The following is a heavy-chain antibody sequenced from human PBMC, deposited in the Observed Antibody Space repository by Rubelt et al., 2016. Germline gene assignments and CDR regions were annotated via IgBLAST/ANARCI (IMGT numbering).Heavy chain of an antibody. CDR3: ARVCGGDCYQAQGAFDI. CDR1: SGSISNYY. J-gene: IGHJ3*02. V-gene: IGHV4-59*01. Sequence: QVQLQESGPGLVKPSETLSLICTVSSGSISNYYWSWIRQPPGKGLEWIGYIYYSGRTNYNPSLAGRVTMSVDTSKYQFALKLSSVTAADTALYYCARVCGGDCYQAQGAFDIWGQGTMVTVSS. D-gene: IGHD2-21*02. CDR2: IYYSGRT.